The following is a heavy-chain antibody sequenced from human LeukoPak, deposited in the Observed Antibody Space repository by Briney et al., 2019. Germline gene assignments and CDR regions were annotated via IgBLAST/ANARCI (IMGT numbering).Heavy chain of an antibody. Sequence: GGSLRLSCAASGFTFSSYGMHWVRQAPGKGLEWVSFIRYDGSNKYYADSVKGRFTISRDNSKNTLYLQMNSLRAEDTAVYYCARGDDNTAMVTCDYWGQGTLVTVSS. D-gene: IGHD5-18*01. V-gene: IGHV3-30*02. CDR2: IRYDGSNK. CDR3: ARGDDNTAMVTCDY. J-gene: IGHJ4*02. CDR1: GFTFSSYG.